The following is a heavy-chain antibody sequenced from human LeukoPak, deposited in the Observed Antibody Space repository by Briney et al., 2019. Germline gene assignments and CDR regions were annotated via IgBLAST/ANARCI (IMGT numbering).Heavy chain of an antibody. J-gene: IGHJ6*03. D-gene: IGHD1-1*01. Sequence: SETLSLTCTVSGGSISSYYWSWIRQPPGKGLEWIGYIYYSGSTNYNPSLKSRVTISVDTSKNQFSLKLSSVTAADTAVYYCARDASWNGYMDVWGKGTTATVSS. CDR2: IYYSGST. CDR3: ARDASWNGYMDV. V-gene: IGHV4-59*01. CDR1: GGSISSYY.